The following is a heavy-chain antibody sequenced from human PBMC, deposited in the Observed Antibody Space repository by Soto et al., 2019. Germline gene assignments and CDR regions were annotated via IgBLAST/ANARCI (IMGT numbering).Heavy chain of an antibody. Sequence: GESLRLSCAASGFSFSGSAIHWVRQASGRGLEWVSRIAGKNENYVTTYAASVQGRFSLSRDDSKNTAYLIMNSLKTEDTAVYYCARDTSGYPTPYYYYGMDVWGQGTTVTVSS. D-gene: IGHD5-12*01. CDR1: GFSFSGSA. J-gene: IGHJ6*02. CDR3: ARDTSGYPTPYYYYGMDV. CDR2: IAGKNENYVT. V-gene: IGHV3-73*01.